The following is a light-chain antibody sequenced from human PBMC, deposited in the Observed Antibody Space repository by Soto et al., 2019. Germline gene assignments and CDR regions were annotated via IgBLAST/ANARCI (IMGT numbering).Light chain of an antibody. CDR1: SGSIASDY. V-gene: IGLV6-57*04. J-gene: IGLJ3*02. CDR3: QSYDSNDQV. Sequence: NFMLTQPHSVSESPGKTVTISCTRSSGSIASDYVQWYQQRPGSAPSTVIYKDDQRPSGVPDRFSGAIDSSSNSASLTISGLQTEDEADHYCQSYDSNDQVFGGGTKLTVL. CDR2: KDD.